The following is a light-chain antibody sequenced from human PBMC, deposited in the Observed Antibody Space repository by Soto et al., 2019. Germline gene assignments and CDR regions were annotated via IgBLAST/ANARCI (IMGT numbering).Light chain of an antibody. V-gene: IGKV1-9*01. CDR1: QGISSY. J-gene: IGKJ5*01. CDR2: AAS. Sequence: DIQMTQSPSTLSASVGDRVTITCRASQGISSYLAWYQQKPGKAPKLLIYAASTLQGGVPSRFSGSGSGTDFTLTINSLQPEDLATYYRQQLHSYPITFGQGTRLEIK. CDR3: QQLHSYPIT.